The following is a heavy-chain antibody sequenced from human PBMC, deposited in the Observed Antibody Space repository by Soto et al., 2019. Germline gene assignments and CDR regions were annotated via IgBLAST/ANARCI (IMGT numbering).Heavy chain of an antibody. V-gene: IGHV3-23*01. CDR1: GVTFSIYA. CDR2: ISGSGGTT. Sequence: GSLRLSCEASGVTFSIYAMSWVRQAPGKGLEWVSAISGSGGTTDYAEPVKGRFAISRDDSNNMVYLQMNSLKIEDTAVYYCTTDSYSTIIIVRFDYWGHGTLVTVSS. J-gene: IGHJ4*01. CDR3: TTDSYSTIIIVRFDY. D-gene: IGHD3-22*01.